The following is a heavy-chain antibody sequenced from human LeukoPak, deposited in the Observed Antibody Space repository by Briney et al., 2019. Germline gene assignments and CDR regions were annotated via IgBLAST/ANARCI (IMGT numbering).Heavy chain of an antibody. D-gene: IGHD2-8*02. CDR1: GFTLTNAR. V-gene: IGHV3-15*04. J-gene: IGHJ4*02. Sequence: GGSLRLSCAASGFTLTNARMTWVRQAPGKGLEWVGRIESDTNGGTTDYAAPMKARFTISRDDSKNTLFLQMNSLKTEDTAVYYCTTGTGNFHVGYWGQGTLVTVSS. CDR3: TTGTGNFHVGY. CDR2: IESDTNGGTT.